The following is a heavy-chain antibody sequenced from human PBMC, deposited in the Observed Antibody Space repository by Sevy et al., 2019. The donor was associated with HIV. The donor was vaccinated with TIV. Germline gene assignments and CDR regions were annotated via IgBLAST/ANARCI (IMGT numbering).Heavy chain of an antibody. J-gene: IGHJ6*02. CDR2: IYYSRST. CDR3: ARELTGDFYYGMDV. D-gene: IGHD7-27*01. CDR1: GGSISSYY. V-gene: IGHV4-59*01. Sequence: SETLSLTCTVSGGSISSYYWSWIRQPPRKGLEWIGYIYYSRSTNYNPSLKSRVTISVDTSKNQFSLKLSSVTAADTAVYYCARELTGDFYYGMDVWGQGTTVTVSS.